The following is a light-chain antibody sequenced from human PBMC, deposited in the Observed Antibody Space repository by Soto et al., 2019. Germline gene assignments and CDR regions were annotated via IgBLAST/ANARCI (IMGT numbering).Light chain of an antibody. J-gene: IGKJ5*01. CDR3: QQYNNWPRT. Sequence: EIVMTQSPATLSVPPGERATLSCRASQSVSSYLAWYQQKPGQAPRLLIYGASTRATGVPARFSGSGSGTEFTLTISSLQSEDFAVYYCQQYNNWPRTFGQGTRLEIK. CDR2: GAS. CDR1: QSVSSY. V-gene: IGKV3-15*01.